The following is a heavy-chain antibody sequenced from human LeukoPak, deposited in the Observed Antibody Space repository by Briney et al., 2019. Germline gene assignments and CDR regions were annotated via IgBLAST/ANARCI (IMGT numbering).Heavy chain of an antibody. J-gene: IGHJ4*02. CDR1: VDSVSSDYL. CDR2: MYHSGST. CDR3: VRRKADSSGYYYVDF. D-gene: IGHD3-22*01. Sequence: PSETLSLTCTVSVDSVSSDYLWGWVRQPPGKGLEWIGSMYHSGSTYYNPSLKSRVTISIDTSKNQFSLRLSSVTAADTAVYYCVRRKADSSGYYYVDFWGQGTLVTVSS. V-gene: IGHV4-38-2*02.